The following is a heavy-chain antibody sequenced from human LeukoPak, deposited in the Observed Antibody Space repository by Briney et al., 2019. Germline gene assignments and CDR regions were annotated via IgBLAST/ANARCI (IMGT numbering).Heavy chain of an antibody. CDR3: ANLLLGSSWYRQYFQH. D-gene: IGHD6-13*01. CDR2: ISGSGGST. Sequence: GGSLRLSCAASGFTFSSYAMSWVRQAPGKGLEWVSAISGSGGSTYYADSVKGRFTISRDNSKNTLYLQMNSLRAEDTAVYYCANLLLGSSWYRQYFQHWGQGTLVTVSS. J-gene: IGHJ1*01. V-gene: IGHV3-23*01. CDR1: GFTFSSYA.